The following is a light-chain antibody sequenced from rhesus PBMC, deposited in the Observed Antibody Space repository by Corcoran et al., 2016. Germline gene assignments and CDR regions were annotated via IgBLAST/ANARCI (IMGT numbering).Light chain of an antibody. CDR3: LQDYTTPWT. J-gene: IGKJ1*01. Sequence: DIQMTQSPSSLSASVGDRVTVTFRASQGINKELSWYQQKPGKAPPLLIYAASRLQTGVSSRFSGGGSGTDFTLTISSLQPEDVATYYCLQDYTTPWTFGRGTKVEIK. CDR2: AAS. V-gene: IGKV1-94*01. CDR1: QGINKE.